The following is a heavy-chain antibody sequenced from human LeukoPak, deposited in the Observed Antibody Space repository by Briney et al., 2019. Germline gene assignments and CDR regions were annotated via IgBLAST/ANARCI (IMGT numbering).Heavy chain of an antibody. V-gene: IGHV1-2*02. CDR3: ARTAGPFDAFDI. D-gene: IGHD6-13*01. CDR1: GYTFTGYY. Sequence: GASVKVSCKASGYTFTGYYMHWVRQAPGQGLEWMGWINPNSGGTNYAQKFQGRVTMTRDTSISTAYMELSRLRSDDTAVYHCARTAGPFDAFDIWGQGTMVTVSS. CDR2: INPNSGGT. J-gene: IGHJ3*02.